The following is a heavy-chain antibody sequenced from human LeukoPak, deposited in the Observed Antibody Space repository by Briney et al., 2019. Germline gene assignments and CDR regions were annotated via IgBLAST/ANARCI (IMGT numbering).Heavy chain of an antibody. D-gene: IGHD3-22*01. CDR1: GFTFSSYW. CDR2: IKQDGSEK. Sequence: GGSLRLSCAASGFTFSSYWMSWVRQAPGKGLEWVANIKQDGSEKYYVDSVKGRFTISRDNAKNSLYLQMNSLRAEDTAVYYCARASYDSSGYYLFYYYYYYMDVWGKGTTVTISS. J-gene: IGHJ6*03. V-gene: IGHV3-7*01. CDR3: ARASYDSSGYYLFYYYYYYMDV.